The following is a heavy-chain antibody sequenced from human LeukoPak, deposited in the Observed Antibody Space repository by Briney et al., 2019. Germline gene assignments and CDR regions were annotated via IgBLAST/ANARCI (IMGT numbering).Heavy chain of an antibody. D-gene: IGHD3-22*01. CDR2: IPYDGSNK. V-gene: IGHV3-30*18. CDR3: AKGVTYYYDSSGYYGFDP. Sequence: GRSLRLSCAASGFTFSSYGMHWVRQAPGKGLEWVAVIPYDGSNKYYADSVKGRFTISRDNSKNTLYLQMNSLRAEDTAVYYCAKGVTYYYDSSGYYGFDPWGQGTLVTVSS. J-gene: IGHJ5*02. CDR1: GFTFSSYG.